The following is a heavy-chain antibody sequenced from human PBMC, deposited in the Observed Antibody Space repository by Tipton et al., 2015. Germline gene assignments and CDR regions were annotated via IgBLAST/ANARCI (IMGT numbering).Heavy chain of an antibody. CDR1: GFTFTTYN. D-gene: IGHD4-11*01. CDR3: ARDATTDYYFDY. Sequence: SLRLSCAASGFTFTTYNMIWVRQAPGKGLEWVSLIAGSGLFIYYADSVKGRFTISRDNAKNSLYLQMNSLRVEDTALYYCARDATTDYYFDYWGQGTLVTVSS. J-gene: IGHJ4*02. V-gene: IGHV3-21*04. CDR2: IAGSGLFI.